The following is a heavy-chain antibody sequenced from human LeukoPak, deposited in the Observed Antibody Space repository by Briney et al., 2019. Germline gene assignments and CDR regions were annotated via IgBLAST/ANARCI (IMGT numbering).Heavy chain of an antibody. D-gene: IGHD5-18*01. Sequence: GGSLRLSCAASGFTFSSYWMHWVRQAPGKGLVWVSRINSDGSSTSYADSVKGRFTISRDNAKNTLYLQMNSLRAEDTAVYYCARVVGSYGDDAFDIWGQGTMVTVSS. V-gene: IGHV3-74*01. CDR1: GFTFSSYW. CDR2: INSDGSST. CDR3: ARVVGSYGDDAFDI. J-gene: IGHJ3*02.